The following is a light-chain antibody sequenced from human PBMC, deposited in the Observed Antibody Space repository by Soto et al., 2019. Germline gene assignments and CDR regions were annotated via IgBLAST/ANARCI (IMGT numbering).Light chain of an antibody. CDR2: GAS. CDR3: QQYNNWWT. Sequence: PGERATLSCRASQSVSSSHLAWYQHKPGQAPRLLIYGASTRATGIPARFSGSGSGTEFTLTISSLQSEDFAVYYCQQYNNWWTFGQGTKV. J-gene: IGKJ1*01. V-gene: IGKV3-15*01. CDR1: QSVSSSH.